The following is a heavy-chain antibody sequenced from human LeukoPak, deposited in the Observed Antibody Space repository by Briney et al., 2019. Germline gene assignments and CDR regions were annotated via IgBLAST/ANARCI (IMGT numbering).Heavy chain of an antibody. J-gene: IGHJ6*02. D-gene: IGHD3-22*01. V-gene: IGHV3-9*01. CDR2: ISWNSGSI. CDR3: AKDIGSGYPYYYGMDV. CDR1: GFTFDDYA. Sequence: GRSLRLSCAASGFTFDDYATHWVRHAPGKGLEWVSGISWNSGSIGYADSVKGRFTISRDNAKNSLYLQMNSLRAEDTALYYCAKDIGSGYPYYYGMDVWGQGTTVTVSS.